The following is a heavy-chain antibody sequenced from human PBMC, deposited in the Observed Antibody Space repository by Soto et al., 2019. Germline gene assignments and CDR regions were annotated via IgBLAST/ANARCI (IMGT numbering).Heavy chain of an antibody. CDR3: ARHYCSGGSCQDAYYYYYYMDV. CDR2: IYYSGST. J-gene: IGHJ6*03. CDR1: GGTINSTSYY. D-gene: IGHD2-15*01. V-gene: IGHV4-39*01. Sequence: SGSMYLTCTVSGGTINSTSYYWGWIRQPPGKGLEWIGSIYYSGSTYYNPSLKSRVTISVDTSKNQFSLKLSSVTAADTAVYYCARHYCSGGSCQDAYYYYYYMDVWGKGTTVTVSS.